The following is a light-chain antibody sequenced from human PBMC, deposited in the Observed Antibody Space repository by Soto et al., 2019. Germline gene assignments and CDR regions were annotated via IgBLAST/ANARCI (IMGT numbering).Light chain of an antibody. CDR1: RSLVYSYGNAY. CDR2: KAS. CDR3: MQGTHWPPT. V-gene: IGKV2-30*01. Sequence: DVVMTQSPLSLPVTLGQPASISCRSTRSLVYSYGNAYLNWFQQRPVQSTRRLIYKASNRDSGVPDRFSGSGSGTDFTLLINRMEDEDVGVYYCMQGTHWPPTFVRGTRVEI. J-gene: IGKJ1*01.